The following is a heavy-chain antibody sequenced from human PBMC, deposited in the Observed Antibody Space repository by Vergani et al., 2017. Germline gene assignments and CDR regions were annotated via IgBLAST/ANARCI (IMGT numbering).Heavy chain of an antibody. V-gene: IGHV3-23*01. J-gene: IGHJ4*02. Sequence: EVQLLESGGGLVQPGGSLRLSCEASGFRFPGYAMSWVRQAPGKGLEWVSSVSGSSATPYYADSVKGRFIISRDNSKNTLHLQMNSLRADDTAVYYCTKGRRGYTGYFFDYWGQGTLATVSS. D-gene: IGHD5-12*01. CDR1: GFRFPGYA. CDR2: VSGSSATP. CDR3: TKGRRGYTGYFFDY.